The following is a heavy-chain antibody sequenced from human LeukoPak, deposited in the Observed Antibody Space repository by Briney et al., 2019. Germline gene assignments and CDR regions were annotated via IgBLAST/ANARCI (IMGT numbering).Heavy chain of an antibody. Sequence: LSGGSLRLSCAASGFTFSSYAMSWVRQAPGKGLEWVSAISGSGGSTYYADSVKGRFTISRDNSKNTLYLQMNSLRAEDTAVYYCAKVRSSGWYRFPFDYWGQGTLVTVSS. CDR2: ISGSGGST. CDR3: AKVRSSGWYRFPFDY. V-gene: IGHV3-23*01. D-gene: IGHD6-19*01. J-gene: IGHJ4*02. CDR1: GFTFSSYA.